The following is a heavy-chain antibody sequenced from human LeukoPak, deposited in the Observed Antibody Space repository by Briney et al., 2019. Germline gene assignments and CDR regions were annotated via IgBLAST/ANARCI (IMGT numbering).Heavy chain of an antibody. Sequence: SETLSLTCTVSGGSISSSSYYWGWIRQPPGKGLEWTGSIYYSGSTYHNPSHKRRVTISVDTSKNQFSLKLSSVNAAGTAVYYCARYYDYVWGSYRYGETYFDYWGQGTLVTVSS. CDR3: ARYYDYVWGSYRYGETYFDY. J-gene: IGHJ4*02. CDR1: GGSISSSSYY. V-gene: IGHV4-39*07. D-gene: IGHD3-16*02. CDR2: IYYSGST.